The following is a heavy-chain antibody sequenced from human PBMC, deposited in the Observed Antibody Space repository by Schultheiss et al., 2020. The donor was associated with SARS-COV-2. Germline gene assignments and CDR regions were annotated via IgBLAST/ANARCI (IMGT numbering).Heavy chain of an antibody. CDR3: ARSSVQTIAARRPSGSRWFDP. Sequence: GSLRLSCTVSGGSISSYYWSWIRQPAGKGLEWIGSIYYSGSTYYNPSLKSRVTISVDTSKNQFSLKLSSVTAADTAVYYCARSSVQTIAARRPSGSRWFDPWGQGTLVTVSS. CDR1: GGSISSYY. V-gene: IGHV4-59*04. J-gene: IGHJ5*02. CDR2: IYYSGST. D-gene: IGHD6-6*01.